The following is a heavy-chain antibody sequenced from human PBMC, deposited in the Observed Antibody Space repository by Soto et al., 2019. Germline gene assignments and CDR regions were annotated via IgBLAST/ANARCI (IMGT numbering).Heavy chain of an antibody. J-gene: IGHJ6*03. D-gene: IGHD4-17*01. CDR2: ISWNSGSI. CDR1: GFTFDDYA. Sequence: GGSLRLSCAASGFTFDDYAMHWVRQAPGKGLEWVSGISWNSGSIGYADSVKGRFTISRDNAKNSLYLQMNSLRAEDTALYYCAKDTVGYGDNYYYYYMDVWGKGTTVTVSS. CDR3: AKDTVGYGDNYYYYYMDV. V-gene: IGHV3-9*01.